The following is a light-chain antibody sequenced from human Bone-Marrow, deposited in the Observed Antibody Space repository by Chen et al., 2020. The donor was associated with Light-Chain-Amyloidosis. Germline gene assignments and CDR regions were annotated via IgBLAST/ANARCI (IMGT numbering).Light chain of an antibody. J-gene: IGLJ2*01. Sequence: QSALTQPASVSVSPGQSITISCTGTSRDIGTFNYVSWYQQHPGKAPQLIIFEVSNRPSGVSDRFSGSKSGNTASLTISGLQPGDEADFYCSSYTSTTTDVIFGGGTKLTVL. V-gene: IGLV2-14*01. CDR1: SRDIGTFNY. CDR2: EVS. CDR3: SSYTSTTTDVI.